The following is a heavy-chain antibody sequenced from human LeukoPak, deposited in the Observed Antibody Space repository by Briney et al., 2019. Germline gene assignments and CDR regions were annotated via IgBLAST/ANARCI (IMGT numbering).Heavy chain of an antibody. J-gene: IGHJ4*02. V-gene: IGHV3-74*01. D-gene: IGHD5-24*01. CDR3: TRNNYGIDY. CDR2: INYDGSIT. CDR1: GFPFSYHW. Sequence: GGSLRLSCAVSGFPFSYHWMHWVRQVPGKGLVWVSRINYDGSITSYADSVEGRFIISRDNAKNTLYLQMNSLRAEDTAIYYCTRNNYGIDYWGQGTLVTVSS.